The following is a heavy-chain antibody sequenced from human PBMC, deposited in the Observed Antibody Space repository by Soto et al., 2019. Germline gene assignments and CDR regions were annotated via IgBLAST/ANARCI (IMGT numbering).Heavy chain of an antibody. CDR3: ASARPGVGDAFDI. CDR1: GFTVSSNY. D-gene: IGHD7-27*01. Sequence: EVQLVESGGGLVQPGGSLRLSCAASGFTVSSNYMSWVRQAPGKGLEWVSVIYSGGSTYYADSVKGRFTISRDNSKNTLYLQMNSLGAVDTAVYYCASARPGVGDAFDIWGQGTMVTVSS. J-gene: IGHJ3*02. V-gene: IGHV3-66*01. CDR2: IYSGGST.